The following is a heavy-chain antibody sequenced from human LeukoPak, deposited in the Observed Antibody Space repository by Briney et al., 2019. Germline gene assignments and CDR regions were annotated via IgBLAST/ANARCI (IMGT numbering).Heavy chain of an antibody. CDR3: ARAYGDYVCDY. CDR2: IYYGGST. V-gene: IGHV4-59*01. D-gene: IGHD4-17*01. J-gene: IGHJ4*02. Sequence: SETLSLTCTVSGGSISSYYWSWIRQPPGKGLEWIGYIYYGGSTNYNPSLKSRVTISVDTSKNQFSLKLSSVTAADTAVYYCARAYGDYVCDYWGQGTLVTVSS. CDR1: GGSISSYY.